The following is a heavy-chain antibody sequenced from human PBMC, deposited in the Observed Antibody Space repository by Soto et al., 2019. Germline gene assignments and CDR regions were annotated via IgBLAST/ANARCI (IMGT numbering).Heavy chain of an antibody. V-gene: IGHV3-64D*06. Sequence: PGESLKISCSASGVTFSSFSRHWVRQSPGKGLEYVSHMSSDGGRIYYADSVKGRFTISRDNSKNMLYLQMSSLTSDDTAVYYCARDRGQNSGYLWGQGTLVTVSS. CDR3: ARDRGQNSGYL. CDR1: GVTFSSFS. J-gene: IGHJ4*02. CDR2: MSSDGGRI. D-gene: IGHD5-12*01.